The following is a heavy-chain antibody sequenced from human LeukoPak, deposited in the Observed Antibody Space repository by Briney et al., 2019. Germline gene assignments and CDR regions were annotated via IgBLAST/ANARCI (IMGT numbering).Heavy chain of an antibody. J-gene: IGHJ6*02. Sequence: SETLSLTCTVSGGSISSGDYYWSWIRQPPGKGLEWIGYIYYSGSTYYNPSLKSRVTISVDTSKNQFSLKLSSVTAADTAVYYCARSPGCGGDCYNRRYYYYGMDVWGQGTTVTVSS. V-gene: IGHV4-30-4*01. CDR1: GGSISSGDYY. CDR2: IYYSGST. CDR3: ARSPGCGGDCYNRRYYYYGMDV. D-gene: IGHD2-21*02.